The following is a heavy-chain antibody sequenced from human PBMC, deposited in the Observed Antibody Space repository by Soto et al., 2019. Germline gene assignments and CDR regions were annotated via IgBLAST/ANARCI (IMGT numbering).Heavy chain of an antibody. D-gene: IGHD2-2*01. J-gene: IGHJ4*02. CDR3: GRCTSTSCHLGSDY. V-gene: IGHV3-30-3*01. Sequence: GGSLRFSSAVCVFTFSTHAMSWVRQAPGKGLEWVAGISHAGSNKYYADSVRGQFTISRDSSTNTLYLQMNSLRAADTAVYYCGRCTSTSCHLGSDYWGQGTLVTVSP. CDR1: VFTFSTHA. CDR2: ISHAGSNK.